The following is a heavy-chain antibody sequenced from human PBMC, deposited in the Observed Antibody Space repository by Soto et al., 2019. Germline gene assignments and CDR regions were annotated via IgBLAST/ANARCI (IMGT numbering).Heavy chain of an antibody. Sequence: GGSLRVSCXTSGFTFSRSDLHWVRQAPGKGLEWVGRVRSKIHNYATSFADSVRGRFTISRNDSDNTVSLEMSGLKSEDTALYYCSRHEEGRRMVFYGMDVWGQGTAVTVSS. D-gene: IGHD2-8*01. CDR1: GFTFSRSD. V-gene: IGHV3-73*01. J-gene: IGHJ6*02. CDR2: VRSKIHNYAT. CDR3: SRHEEGRRMVFYGMDV.